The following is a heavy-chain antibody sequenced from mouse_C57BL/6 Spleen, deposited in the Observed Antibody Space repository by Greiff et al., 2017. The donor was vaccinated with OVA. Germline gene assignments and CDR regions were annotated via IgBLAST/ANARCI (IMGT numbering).Heavy chain of an antibody. J-gene: IGHJ4*01. CDR3: ARDDYDNYYAMDY. Sequence: QVQLKQSGPELVKPGASVKISCKASGYAFSSSWMNWVKQRPGKGLEWIGRIYPGDGDTNYNGKFKGKATLTADKSYSTAYMQLSSLTSEDSAVYFCARDDYDNYYAMDYWGQGTSVTVSS. CDR2: IYPGDGDT. V-gene: IGHV1-82*01. CDR1: GYAFSSSW. D-gene: IGHD2-4*01.